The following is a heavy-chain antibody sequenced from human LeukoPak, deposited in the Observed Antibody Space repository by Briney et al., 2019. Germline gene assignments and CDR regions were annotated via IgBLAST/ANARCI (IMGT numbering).Heavy chain of an antibody. J-gene: IGHJ5*02. Sequence: ASVTVSFTASGYTFTIYGISWVRQAPGQGLEWMGWISAYNGNTNYAQKLQGRVTMTTDTSTSTAYMELRSLRSDDTAVYYCARGLSYYYDSSGYYPNWFDPWGQGTLVTVTS. CDR2: ISAYNGNT. CDR1: GYTFTIYG. D-gene: IGHD3-22*01. CDR3: ARGLSYYYDSSGYYPNWFDP. V-gene: IGHV1-18*01.